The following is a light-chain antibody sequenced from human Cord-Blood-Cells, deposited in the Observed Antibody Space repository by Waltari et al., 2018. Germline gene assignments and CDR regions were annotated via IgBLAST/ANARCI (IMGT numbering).Light chain of an antibody. J-gene: IGLJ2*01. CDR2: KDS. CDR1: AXXKQY. Sequence: SYELTQPPSVSVSPGQTXXXXXXXXAXXKQYAYXYQQKPGQAPVLVIYKDSERPSGTPERFSGSSSGTTVTLTISGVQAEDEADYYCQSADSSGTYVVFGGGTKLTVL. V-gene: IGLV3-25*02. CDR3: QSADSSGTYVV.